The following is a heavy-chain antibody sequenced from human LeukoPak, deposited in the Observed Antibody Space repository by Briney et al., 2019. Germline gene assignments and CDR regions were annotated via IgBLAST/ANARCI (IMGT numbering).Heavy chain of an antibody. CDR2: INHSGST. CDR3: ARVIRGWRYCGGDCSDY. V-gene: IGHV4-34*01. J-gene: IGHJ4*02. Sequence: SETLSLTCAVYGGSFSGYYWSWIRQPPGKGLEWIGEINHSGSTNYNPSLKSRVTISVDTSKNQFSLKLSSVTAADTAVYYCARVIRGWRYCGGDCSDYWGQGTLVTVSS. CDR1: GGSFSGYY. D-gene: IGHD2-21*02.